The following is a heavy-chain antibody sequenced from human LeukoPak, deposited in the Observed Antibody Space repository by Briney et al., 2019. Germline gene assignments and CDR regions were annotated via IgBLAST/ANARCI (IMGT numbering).Heavy chain of an antibody. CDR2: ISTTSSYI. CDR3: ARGEYGSGSYHIDY. D-gene: IGHD3-10*01. V-gene: IGHV3-21*01. CDR1: GFTFSDYG. J-gene: IGHJ4*02. Sequence: GGSLRLSCAASGFTFSDYGMSWVRQAPGKGLEWVSSISTTSSYIYYADSMKGRFTISRGNAKNSLYLQMNSLRAEDTAVYYCARGEYGSGSYHIDYWGQGTLVTVSS.